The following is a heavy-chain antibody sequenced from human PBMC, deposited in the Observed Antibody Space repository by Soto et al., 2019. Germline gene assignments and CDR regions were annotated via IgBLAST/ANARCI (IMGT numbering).Heavy chain of an antibody. Sequence: QVQLQESGPGLVKPSETLSLTCTVSGGSISSYYWSWIRQPPGKGLEWIGYIYYSGSTNYNPSLKSRVTRAVDTSKNQFSLKLTSVTAADTAVYYCARDRAAGGNSEWFFDLWVRVTLVTVSS. D-gene: IGHD6-13*01. V-gene: IGHV4-59*01. CDR1: GGSISSYY. CDR2: IYYSGST. CDR3: ARDRAAGGNSEWFFDL. J-gene: IGHJ2*01.